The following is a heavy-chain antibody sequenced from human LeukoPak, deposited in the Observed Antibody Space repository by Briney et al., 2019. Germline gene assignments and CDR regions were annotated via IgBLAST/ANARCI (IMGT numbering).Heavy chain of an antibody. Sequence: GGSLRLSCAASGFTFSSYGMHWVRQAPGKGLEWVAVISYDGSNKYYADSVKGRFTISRDNSKNTLYLQMNSLRAEDTAVYYCAKDPPGHYYYGMDVWGKGTTVTVSS. CDR3: AKDPPGHYYYGMDV. CDR2: ISYDGSNK. CDR1: GFTFSSYG. V-gene: IGHV3-30*18. J-gene: IGHJ6*04.